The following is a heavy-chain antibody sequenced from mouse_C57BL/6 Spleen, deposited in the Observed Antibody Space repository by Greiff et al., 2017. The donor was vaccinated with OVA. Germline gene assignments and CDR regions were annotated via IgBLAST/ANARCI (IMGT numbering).Heavy chain of an antibody. Sequence: QVQLQQSGPELVKPGASVKISCKASGYAFSSSWMNWVKQRPGKGLEWIGRIYPGDGDTNYNGKFKGKATLTADKSSSTAYMQLSSLTSEDSAVYFCARGLGVGDYWGQGTTRTVSS. CDR2: IYPGDGDT. V-gene: IGHV1-82*01. D-gene: IGHD4-1*01. J-gene: IGHJ2*01. CDR1: GYAFSSSW. CDR3: ARGLGVGDY.